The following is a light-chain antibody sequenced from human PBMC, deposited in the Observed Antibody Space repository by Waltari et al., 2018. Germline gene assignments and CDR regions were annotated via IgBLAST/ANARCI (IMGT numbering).Light chain of an antibody. J-gene: IGKJ1*01. CDR3: QVYNKWPPWT. V-gene: IGKV3-15*01. CDR1: QRVSSK. Sequence: EIVMTQSPATLSVSPGERATLSCRASQRVSSKLAWYQQKPGQAPRLLIYAASTRATGIPARFSGSGSGTEFTLTISSLQSEDFAVYYCQVYNKWPPWTFGQGTKVEMK. CDR2: AAS.